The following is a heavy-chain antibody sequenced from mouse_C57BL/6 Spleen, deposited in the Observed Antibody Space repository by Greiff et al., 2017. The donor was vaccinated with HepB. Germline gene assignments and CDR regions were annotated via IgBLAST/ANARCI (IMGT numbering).Heavy chain of an antibody. V-gene: IGHV1-15*01. CDR2: IDPETGGT. J-gene: IGHJ2*01. Sequence: QVQLKQSGAELVRPGASVTLSCKASGYTFTDYEMHWVKQTPVHGLEWIGAIDPETGGTAYNHKFKGKAILTADKSSSTAYMELRSLTSEDSAVYYCTRSQITTKDYWGQGTTLTVSS. CDR3: TRSQITTKDY. D-gene: IGHD2-4*01. CDR1: GYTFTDYE.